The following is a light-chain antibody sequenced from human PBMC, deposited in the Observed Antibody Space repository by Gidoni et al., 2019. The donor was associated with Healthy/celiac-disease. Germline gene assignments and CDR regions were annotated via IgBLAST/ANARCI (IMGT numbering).Light chain of an antibody. CDR2: AAS. J-gene: IGKJ2*03. V-gene: IGKV1-39*01. CDR3: QQCYSTPES. Sequence: DIQMTQSPSSLSASVGDRVTITRRASQSISSYLNWYQQKPGKAPKILIYAASSLQSGVPSRFSGSGSGTDFTLTISSLHPEDFATYYCQQCYSTPESFGQGTKVEIK. CDR1: QSISSY.